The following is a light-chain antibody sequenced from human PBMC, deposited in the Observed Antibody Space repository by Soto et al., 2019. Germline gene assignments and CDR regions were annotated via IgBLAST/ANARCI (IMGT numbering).Light chain of an antibody. CDR2: SND. Sequence: QSVLTQAPSASGTPGPRVTISCSGSSSNIGSNTVSWYQQVPGTAPKLLIYSNDQRPSGLPERFSGSKSGTSASLAIGGLAAEHEADYYCAAWDGSLNGWVFGGGTKLTV. CDR1: SSNIGSNT. J-gene: IGLJ2*01. CDR3: AAWDGSLNGWV. V-gene: IGLV1-44*01.